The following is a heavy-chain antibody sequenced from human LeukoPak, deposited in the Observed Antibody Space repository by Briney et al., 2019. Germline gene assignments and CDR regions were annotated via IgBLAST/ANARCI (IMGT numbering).Heavy chain of an antibody. CDR3: ARQAYYDYVGGSPIGAFDI. CDR1: GGSFSGYY. CDR2: INHSGST. J-gene: IGHJ3*02. V-gene: IGHV4-34*01. D-gene: IGHD3-16*01. Sequence: PSETLSLTCAVYGGSFSGYYWSWIRQPPGKGLEWIGEINHSGSTNYNPSLKSRVTISVDTSKNQFSLKLSSVTAADTAVYYCARQAYYDYVGGSPIGAFDIWGQGTMVTVSS.